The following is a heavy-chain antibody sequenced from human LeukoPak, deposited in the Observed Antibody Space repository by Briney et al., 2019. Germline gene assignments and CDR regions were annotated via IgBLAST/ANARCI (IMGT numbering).Heavy chain of an antibody. Sequence: GGSLRLSCAASGFTFSSYGMHWVRQAPGKGLEWVAFIRYDGSNKYYADSVKGRFTISRDNSKNTLYLQMNSLRAEDTAVYYCAKEDRSGDGYNVDYWGQGTLVTVSS. CDR3: AKEDRSGDGYNVDY. J-gene: IGHJ4*02. D-gene: IGHD5-24*01. V-gene: IGHV3-30*02. CDR2: IRYDGSNK. CDR1: GFTFSSYG.